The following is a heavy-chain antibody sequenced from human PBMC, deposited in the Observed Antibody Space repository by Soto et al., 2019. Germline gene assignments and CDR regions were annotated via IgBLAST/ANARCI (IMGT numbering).Heavy chain of an antibody. CDR2: TYYRSKWYI. D-gene: IGHD1-1*01. V-gene: IGHV6-1*01. J-gene: IGHJ6*03. Sequence: SQTLSLTCDISGDSVSSNSAAWNWIRQTPSRGLEWLGRTYYRSKWYINYAVSVKSRITVNPDTSKNQFSLQLNSVTPEDTAVYYCARGSWDDVTGHYYMDGSGKATTVTVSS. CDR3: ARGSWDDVTGHYYMDG. CDR1: GDSVSSNSAA.